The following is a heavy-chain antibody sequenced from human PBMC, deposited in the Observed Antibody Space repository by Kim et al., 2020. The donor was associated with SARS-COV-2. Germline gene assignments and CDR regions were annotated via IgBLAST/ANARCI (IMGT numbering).Heavy chain of an antibody. CDR2: ISGSGGST. CDR1: GFTFSSYA. CDR3: AKDPYYDFWSGYYFDY. D-gene: IGHD3-3*01. Sequence: GGSLRLSCAASGFTFSSYAMSWVRQAPGKGLEWVSAISGSGGSTYHVDSVKGRFTIARDNSKNTLYLQMNSLRAEDTAVYYCAKDPYYDFWSGYYFDYWGQGTLVTVSS. V-gene: IGHV3-23*01. J-gene: IGHJ4*02.